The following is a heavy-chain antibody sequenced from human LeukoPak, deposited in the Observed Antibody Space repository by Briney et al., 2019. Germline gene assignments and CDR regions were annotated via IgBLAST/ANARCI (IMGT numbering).Heavy chain of an antibody. D-gene: IGHD5-18*01. J-gene: IGHJ4*02. Sequence: SETLSLTCAVYGGSFSGYYWSWIRQPPGKGLEWIREINHSGSTNYNPSLKSRVTISVDTSKNQFSLKLSSVTAADTAVYYCARGTRGYSYGIGYWGQGTLVTVSS. CDR1: GGSFSGYY. CDR2: INHSGST. CDR3: ARGTRGYSYGIGY. V-gene: IGHV4-34*01.